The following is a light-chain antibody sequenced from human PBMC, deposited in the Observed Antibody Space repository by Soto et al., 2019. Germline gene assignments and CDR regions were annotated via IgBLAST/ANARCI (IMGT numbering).Light chain of an antibody. CDR3: QQYNSYSYT. CDR2: DAS. V-gene: IGKV1-5*01. CDR1: QSISSW. J-gene: IGKJ2*01. Sequence: DIQMTQSPSTLSASVGDRVTSTCRASQSISSWLAWYQQKPGKAPKLLIYDASSLESGVPSRFSGSGSGTEFTPTISSLQPDDFATYYCQQYNSYSYTFGQGTKLEIE.